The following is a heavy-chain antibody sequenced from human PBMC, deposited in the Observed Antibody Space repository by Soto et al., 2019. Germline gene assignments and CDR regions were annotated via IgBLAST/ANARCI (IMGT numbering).Heavy chain of an antibody. V-gene: IGHV1-18*01. CDR3: ARASIVVVPAAPRSYYYMDV. CDR2: ISAYNGNT. CDR1: GYTFTSYG. J-gene: IGHJ6*03. D-gene: IGHD2-2*01. Sequence: QVQLVQSGAEVKKPGASVKVSCKASGYTFTSYGISWVRQAPGQGLEWMGWISAYNGNTNYAQKLQGRVTMTTDTSTSTAYMELRSLRSDDTAVYYCARASIVVVPAAPRSYYYMDVWGKGTTVTVPS.